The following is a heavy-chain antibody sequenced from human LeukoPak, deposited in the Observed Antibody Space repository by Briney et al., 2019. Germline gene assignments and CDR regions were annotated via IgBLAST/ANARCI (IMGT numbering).Heavy chain of an antibody. V-gene: IGHV3-7*04. CDR3: ARDRRVYDSSGYYYDFSEYFQH. CDR1: GFTFSTYA. CDR2: IKQDGSEK. J-gene: IGHJ1*01. D-gene: IGHD3-22*01. Sequence: PGRSLRLSCAASGFTFSTYAMNWGRQAPGKGLEWVANIKQDGSEKYYVDSVKGRFTISRDNAKNSLYLQMNSLRAEDTAVYYCARDRRVYDSSGYYYDFSEYFQHWGQGTLVTVSS.